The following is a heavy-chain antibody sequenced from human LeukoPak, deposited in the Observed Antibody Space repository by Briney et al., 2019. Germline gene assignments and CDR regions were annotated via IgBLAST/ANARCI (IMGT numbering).Heavy chain of an antibody. V-gene: IGHV3-21*01. J-gene: IGHJ4*02. CDR3: VREVTVTSYFDY. Sequence: GGSLRLSCAASGFTFSSYAMNWVRQAPGKGLEWVSSIGTRSSSIYYADSVKGRFTISRDNAKNSLYLQMNSLRAEDTAVYYCVREVTVTSYFDYWGQGILVTVSS. CDR1: GFTFSSYA. D-gene: IGHD2-21*02. CDR2: IGTRSSSI.